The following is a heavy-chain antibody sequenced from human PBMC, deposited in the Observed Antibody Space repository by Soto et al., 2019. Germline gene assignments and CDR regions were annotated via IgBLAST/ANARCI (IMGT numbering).Heavy chain of an antibody. CDR1: GLTFSSYA. Sequence: ASLKVYCKASGLTFSSYAISWVRHTPGQGLELMGGIIPIFGTANYAQKFQGRVTITADESTSTAYMELSSLRSEDTAVYYCARDPTRDGFDAFDIWGQGTMVTVSS. CDR2: IIPIFGTA. J-gene: IGHJ3*02. D-gene: IGHD5-12*01. CDR3: ARDPTRDGFDAFDI. V-gene: IGHV1-69*13.